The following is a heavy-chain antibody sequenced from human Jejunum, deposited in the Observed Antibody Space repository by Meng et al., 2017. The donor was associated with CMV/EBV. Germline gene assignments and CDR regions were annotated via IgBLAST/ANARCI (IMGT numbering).Heavy chain of an antibody. CDR2: VFHTGGT. CDR1: YSIRSGDY. Sequence: YSIRSGDYWGWIRQAPGKGLEWIGTVFHTGGTYYNPSLKSRVTISVDTSKNQFSLKLRFVTAADTAVYYCARVSWNDGSDYHGMDVWGQGTTVTVSS. D-gene: IGHD1-1*01. CDR3: ARVSWNDGSDYHGMDV. V-gene: IGHV4-38-2*02. J-gene: IGHJ6*02.